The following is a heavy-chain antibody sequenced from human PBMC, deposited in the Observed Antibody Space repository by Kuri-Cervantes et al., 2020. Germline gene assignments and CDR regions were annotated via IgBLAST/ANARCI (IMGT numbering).Heavy chain of an antibody. Sequence: GESLEISWAASGFTFSSYGMHWVRQAPGKGLEWVSVIYSGGSTYYADSVKGRFTISRDNSKNPLYLQLNSLKAEDTAVYYCARDMTLVVLGVGITAGGYGMDVWGQGTTVTVSS. V-gene: IGHV3-53*01. J-gene: IGHJ6*02. D-gene: IGHD3-10*02. CDR2: IYSGGST. CDR3: ARDMTLVVLGVGITAGGYGMDV. CDR1: GFTFSSYG.